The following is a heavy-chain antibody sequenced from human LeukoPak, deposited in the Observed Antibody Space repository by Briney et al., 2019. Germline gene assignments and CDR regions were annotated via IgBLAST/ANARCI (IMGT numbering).Heavy chain of an antibody. J-gene: IGHJ6*03. D-gene: IGHD1-26*01. CDR2: ISSSSSYI. CDR1: GFTFSSYS. V-gene: IGHV3-21*01. Sequence: GGSLRLSCAASGFTFSSYSMNWVRRAPGKGLEWVSSISSSSSYIYYADSVKGRFTISRDNAKNSLYLQMNSLRAEDTAVYYYSRDLSGSYMDVWGKGTTVTVSS. CDR3: SRDLSGSYMDV.